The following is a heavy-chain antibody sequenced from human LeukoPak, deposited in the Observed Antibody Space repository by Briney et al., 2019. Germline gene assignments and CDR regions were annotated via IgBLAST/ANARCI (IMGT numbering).Heavy chain of an antibody. CDR1: GNYW. CDR2: INSDGSWT. CDR3: VSFYETY. J-gene: IGHJ4*02. D-gene: IGHD2/OR15-2a*01. V-gene: IGHV3-74*01. Sequence: QSGGSLKLSCAASGNYWMHWVHQAPGKGLVWVSHINSDGSWTSYADSVKGRSTISKDNAKNTVYLQMDSLRAEDTAVYYCVSFYETYWGRGTLVTVSS.